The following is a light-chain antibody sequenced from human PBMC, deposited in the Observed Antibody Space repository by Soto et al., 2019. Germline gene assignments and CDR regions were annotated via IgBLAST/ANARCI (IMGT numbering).Light chain of an antibody. V-gene: IGLV1-44*01. Sequence: QPVLTQPPSASGAPGQRDTISCSGSASNIGRDPVNWYQQVPGTAPKLLIYENNHRPSGVPDRFSGSKSGTSASLVISGLQSEDEAEYFCAGWDVSLKGFVIGTGSKVTGL. J-gene: IGLJ1*01. CDR2: ENN. CDR1: ASNIGRDP. CDR3: AGWDVSLKGFV.